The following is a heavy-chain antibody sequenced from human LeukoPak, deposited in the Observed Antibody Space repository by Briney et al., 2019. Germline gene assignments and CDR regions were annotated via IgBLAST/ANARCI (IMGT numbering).Heavy chain of an antibody. CDR3: ANEGSSLVIHAFDI. CDR1: GFTFSSYG. J-gene: IGHJ3*02. V-gene: IGHV3-23*01. CDR2: ISGSGGST. Sequence: GGSLRLSCAASGFTFSSYGMSWVRQAPGKGLEWVSAISGSGGSTYYADSVKGRFTISRDNSKNTLYLQMNSLRTEDTALYYCANEGSSLVIHAFDIWGQGTVVTVSS. D-gene: IGHD2-21*01.